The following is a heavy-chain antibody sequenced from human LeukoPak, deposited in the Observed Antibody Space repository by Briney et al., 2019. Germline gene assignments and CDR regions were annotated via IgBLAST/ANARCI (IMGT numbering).Heavy chain of an antibody. CDR2: INPNSGGT. Sequence: ASAKVSCKASGYTFTCYYMHWVRQAPGQGLEWMGWINPNSGGTNYAQKFQGRVTMTRDTSISTAYMELSRLRSDDTAVYYCAREGFTAYCGGDCYSIGYWGQGTLVTVSS. CDR1: GYTFTCYY. CDR3: AREGFTAYCGGDCYSIGY. V-gene: IGHV1-2*02. J-gene: IGHJ4*02. D-gene: IGHD2-21*02.